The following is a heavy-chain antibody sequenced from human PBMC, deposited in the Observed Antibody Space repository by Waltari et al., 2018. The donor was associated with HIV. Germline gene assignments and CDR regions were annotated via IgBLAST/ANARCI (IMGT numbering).Heavy chain of an antibody. CDR3: TRGDIVVVPAADPYYYGMDV. J-gene: IGHJ6*02. CDR1: GFTFGDYV. Sequence: EVQLVESGGGLVQPGRSLRLSCTASGFTFGDYVMSWFRQAPGKGLEWVGFIRSKAYGGTTEYAASVKGRFTISRDDSKSIAYLQMNSLKTEDTSVYYCTRGDIVVVPAADPYYYGMDVWGQGTTVTVSS. CDR2: IRSKAYGGTT. V-gene: IGHV3-49*03. D-gene: IGHD2-2*01.